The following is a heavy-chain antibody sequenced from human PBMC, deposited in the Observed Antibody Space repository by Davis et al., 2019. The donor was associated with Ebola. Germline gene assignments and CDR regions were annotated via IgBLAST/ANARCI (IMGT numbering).Heavy chain of an antibody. J-gene: IGHJ4*02. Sequence: ASVKVSCKASGYTFTSYGISWVRQAPGQGLEWMGWISPYNGNTNYAQKLQGWVTMTRDTSISTAYMELSRLRSDDTAVYYCARDGTSAAGAPFGYWGQGTLVTVSS. CDR2: ISPYNGNT. CDR1: GYTFTSYG. V-gene: IGHV1-18*01. CDR3: ARDGTSAAGAPFGY. D-gene: IGHD6-13*01.